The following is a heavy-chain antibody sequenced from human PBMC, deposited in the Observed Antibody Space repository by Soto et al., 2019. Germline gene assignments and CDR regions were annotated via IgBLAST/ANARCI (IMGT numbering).Heavy chain of an antibody. V-gene: IGHV5-51*01. CDR3: ARRDMLTGYVYFDY. Sequence: GESLRISCQASGYTFTKYWVGWVRQMPGKGLEWMGIIYPDDSDTRYSPSFQGHVTISADKSISTAYLQWSSLKASDSATYYCARRDMLTGYVYFDYWGQGTQVTVSS. CDR2: IYPDDSDT. J-gene: IGHJ4*02. CDR1: GYTFTKYW. D-gene: IGHD3-9*01.